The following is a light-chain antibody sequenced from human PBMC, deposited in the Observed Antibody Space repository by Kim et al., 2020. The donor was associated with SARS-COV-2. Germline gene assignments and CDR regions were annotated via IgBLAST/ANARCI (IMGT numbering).Light chain of an antibody. Sequence: ASVRDRVTITWRASQGISNYLAWFQQKPGKPPKSLIYAVSSLQSGVPSKFSGSGSGTDFTLTISSLQSEDSATYYCLQYSTYPITFGQGTRLEIK. J-gene: IGKJ5*01. CDR1: QGISNY. CDR3: LQYSTYPIT. V-gene: IGKV1-16*02. CDR2: AVS.